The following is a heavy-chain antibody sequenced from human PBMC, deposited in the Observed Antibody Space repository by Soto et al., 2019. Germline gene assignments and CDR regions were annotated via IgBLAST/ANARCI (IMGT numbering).Heavy chain of an antibody. CDR2: ISGSGGST. CDR3: ASVPPHYYDSGSYIWLDP. V-gene: IGHV3-23*01. CDR1: GFTFSSYA. D-gene: IGHD3-10*01. J-gene: IGHJ5*02. Sequence: PGGSLRLSCAASGFTFSSYAMSWVRQAPGKGLEWVSVISGSGGSTHYADSVKGRFTISRDNAKNSLYLQMSSLRAEDTAVYYCASVPPHYYDSGSYIWLDPWGQGTLVTVSS.